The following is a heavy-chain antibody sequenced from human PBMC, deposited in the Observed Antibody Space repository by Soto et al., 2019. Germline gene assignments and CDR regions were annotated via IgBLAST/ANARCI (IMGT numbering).Heavy chain of an antibody. V-gene: IGHV1-2*02. Sequence: QVQLVQSGAEVKKPGASVKVSCKASGYTFTGYNMHWVRQALGQGLEWMGWINPNSGATDFAQKFQGRVTMTRDTSISTAYMELSRLRSDDTAMYYCARVRVASGWYNSPDYWGQGTLVTVSS. CDR3: ARVRVASGWYNSPDY. CDR1: GYTFTGYN. D-gene: IGHD6-19*01. J-gene: IGHJ4*02. CDR2: INPNSGAT.